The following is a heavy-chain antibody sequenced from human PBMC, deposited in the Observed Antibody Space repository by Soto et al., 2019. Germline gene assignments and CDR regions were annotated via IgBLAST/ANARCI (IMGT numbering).Heavy chain of an antibody. CDR2: ISAYNGNT. CDR3: ARDRPREHYSSSWYLLSGYYGMDV. CDR1: GYTFTSYG. Sequence: QVQLVQSGAEVKKPGASVKVSCKASGYTFTSYGISWVRQAPGQGLEWMGWISAYNGNTNYAQKLQGRVTMTTDTSKNTAYMELRSLRSDDTAVYYCARDRPREHYSSSWYLLSGYYGMDVWGQGTTVTVSS. J-gene: IGHJ6*02. D-gene: IGHD6-13*01. V-gene: IGHV1-18*01.